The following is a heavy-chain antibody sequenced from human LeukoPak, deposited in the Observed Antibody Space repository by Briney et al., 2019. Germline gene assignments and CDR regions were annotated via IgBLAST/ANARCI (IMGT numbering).Heavy chain of an antibody. J-gene: IGHJ4*02. Sequence: PGGSLRLSCAASGFTFSSYWMHWVRHAPGKGLVWVSRINSDGSSTSYADSVKGRFTISRDNAKNTLYLQMNSLRAEDTAVYYCARDSIVGATTFDYWGQGTLVTVSS. CDR1: GFTFSSYW. CDR3: ARDSIVGATTFDY. CDR2: INSDGSST. D-gene: IGHD1-26*01. V-gene: IGHV3-74*01.